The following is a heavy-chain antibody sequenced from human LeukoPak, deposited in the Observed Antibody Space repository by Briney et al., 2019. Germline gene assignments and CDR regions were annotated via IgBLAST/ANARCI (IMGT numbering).Heavy chain of an antibody. CDR2: ISGSGDNT. V-gene: IGHV3-23*01. CDR1: GFTFSSYA. CDR3: ARVRAVAGGFDN. Sequence: GGSLRLSCAASGFTFSSYAMSWVRQAPGKGLEWVSGISGSGDNTYYADSVKGRFTISRDSAKNSLFLQMNGLTEEDTAVYYCARVRAVAGGFDNWGQGTLVTVSS. D-gene: IGHD6-19*01. J-gene: IGHJ4*02.